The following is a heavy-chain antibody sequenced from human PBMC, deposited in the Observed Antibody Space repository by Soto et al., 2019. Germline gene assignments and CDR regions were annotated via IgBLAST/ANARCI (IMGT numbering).Heavy chain of an antibody. Sequence: GGSLRLSCAASGFTFSTYGMHWVRQAPGKGLEWVTVLSYDGGNKYYADSVKGRFTISRDNSKNTLYLQMNSLRTEDTAVYYCAKDRDPYGAVYYFDYWGQGTLVTVPQ. CDR1: GFTFSTYG. D-gene: IGHD3-16*01. CDR3: AKDRDPYGAVYYFDY. CDR2: LSYDGGNK. J-gene: IGHJ4*02. V-gene: IGHV3-30*18.